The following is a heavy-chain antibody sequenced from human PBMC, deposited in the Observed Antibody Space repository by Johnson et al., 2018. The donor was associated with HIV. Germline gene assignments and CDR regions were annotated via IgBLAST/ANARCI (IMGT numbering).Heavy chain of an antibody. CDR3: ARDQVVEMATIIGDDAFDI. Sequence: QVQLVESGGGVVQPGRSLRLSCVASGFTFRSYAMHWVRQAPGKGLEWVAVMWYDGSNKYYADSVKGRFTISRDNSKNTLYLQMNSLRAEDTAVYYCARDQVVEMATIIGDDAFDIWGQGTMVTVSS. CDR2: MWYDGSNK. J-gene: IGHJ3*02. CDR1: GFTFRSYA. D-gene: IGHD5-24*01. V-gene: IGHV3-30-3*01.